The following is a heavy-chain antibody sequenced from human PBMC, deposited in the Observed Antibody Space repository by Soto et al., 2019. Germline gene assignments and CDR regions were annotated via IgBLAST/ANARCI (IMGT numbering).Heavy chain of an antibody. D-gene: IGHD3-10*01. Sequence: EVQLLESGGGLVQPGGSLRLSCAASGFTFNNYAMTWLLQAPGKGLEWVSAISDGGDTTSYADSVKGRFTVSRDGSKNTLNLQLGRPRAQHTALYYCAKGLGSSGILTSRVDFWGQATLVTVSS. V-gene: IGHV3-23*01. CDR2: ISDGGDTT. CDR1: GFTFNNYA. CDR3: AKGLGSSGILTSRVDF. J-gene: IGHJ4*02.